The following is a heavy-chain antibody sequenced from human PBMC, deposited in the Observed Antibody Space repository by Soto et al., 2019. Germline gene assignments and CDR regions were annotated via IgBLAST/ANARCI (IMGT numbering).Heavy chain of an antibody. CDR1: GFSLSTSGVG. V-gene: IGHV2-5*02. D-gene: IGHD6-13*01. Sequence: QITLKESGPTLVKPTQTLTLTCTFSGFSLSTSGVGVGWIRQPPGKALEWLALIYWDDDKRYSPSLKSRLTNTKDTSKNQVVLTMTNMDPVDTATYYCAHAPRSSWGGWFDPWGQGTLVTVSS. CDR2: IYWDDDK. CDR3: AHAPRSSWGGWFDP. J-gene: IGHJ5*02.